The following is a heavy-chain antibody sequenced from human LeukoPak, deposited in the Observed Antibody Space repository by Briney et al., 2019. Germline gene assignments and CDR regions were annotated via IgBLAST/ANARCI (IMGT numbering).Heavy chain of an antibody. D-gene: IGHD1-1*01. CDR3: ARGQLVPDAFDI. CDR2: IIPIFGTA. Sequence: ASVNVSCKASGGTFSSYAISWVRQAPGQGLEWMGGIIPIFGTANYAQKFQGRVTITADKSTSTAYMELSSLRSEDTAVYYCARGQLVPDAFDIWGQGTMVTVSS. J-gene: IGHJ3*02. V-gene: IGHV1-69*06. CDR1: GGTFSSYA.